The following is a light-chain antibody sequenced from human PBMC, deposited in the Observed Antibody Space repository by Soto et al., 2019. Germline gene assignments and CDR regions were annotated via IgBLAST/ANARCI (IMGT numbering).Light chain of an antibody. Sequence: DIVLTQSPCTLSLSPGERAALSCRASQSVSSSYLAWYQQKPGQAPRLLIYGASNRATGIPDRFSGSGSGTDFTLTISRLEPEDFAVYYCQQYGSSPWTFGQGTKVDIK. CDR3: QQYGSSPWT. J-gene: IGKJ1*01. CDR2: GAS. CDR1: QSVSSSY. V-gene: IGKV3-20*01.